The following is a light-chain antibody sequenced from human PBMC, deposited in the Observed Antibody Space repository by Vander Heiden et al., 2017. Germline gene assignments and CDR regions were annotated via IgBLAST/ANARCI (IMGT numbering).Light chain of an antibody. V-gene: IGKV3-20*01. J-gene: IGKJ2*01. CDR1: PSVTGNF. CDR3: QQYCTAPRT. CDR2: RVS. Sequence: EAVLTQSPGTLSLSPGERATLSCRARPSVTGNFLAWYQQKPGQAPRLLIYRVSNRATDVPDRFSGSGSDTDFTLTISRLEPEDFAVYYCQQYCTAPRTFGQGTKLEIK.